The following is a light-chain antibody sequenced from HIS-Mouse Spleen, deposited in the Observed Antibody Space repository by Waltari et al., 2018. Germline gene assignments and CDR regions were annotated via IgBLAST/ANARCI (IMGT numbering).Light chain of an antibody. J-gene: IGKJ1*01. CDR3: KQYNSYWT. Sequence: DIQMTQSPSTLSASVGDRVTITCRASQSISSWLAWYQQKPGKAPKRLIYTASSLESGVPTRFSGSGSGTEFTLTISSLRPDDFATYYCKQYNSYWTFGQGTKVEIK. CDR1: QSISSW. CDR2: TAS. V-gene: IGKV1-5*03.